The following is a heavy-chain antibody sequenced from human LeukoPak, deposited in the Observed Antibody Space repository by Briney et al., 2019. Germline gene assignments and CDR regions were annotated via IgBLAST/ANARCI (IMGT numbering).Heavy chain of an antibody. CDR3: ATTKQARRYFDY. CDR2: ISSSSSYI. V-gene: IGHV3-21*04. J-gene: IGHJ4*02. D-gene: IGHD1-1*01. Sequence: GGSLRPSCAASGFTFSSYSMNWVRQAPGKGLEWVSSISSSSSYIYYADSVKGRFTISRDNAKNSLYLQMNSLRAEDTAVYYCATTKQARRYFDYWGQGTLVTVSS. CDR1: GFTFSSYS.